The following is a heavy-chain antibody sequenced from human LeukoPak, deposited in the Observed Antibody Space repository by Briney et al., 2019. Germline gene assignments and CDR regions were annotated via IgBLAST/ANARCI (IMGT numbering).Heavy chain of an antibody. V-gene: IGHV3-64*01. J-gene: IGHJ1*01. CDR2: ISSNGGRT. D-gene: IGHD3-22*01. CDR1: GFTFRSYG. Sequence: PGGSLRLSCAASGFTFRSYGMHWVRQAPGKELEYVSAISSNGGRTYYANSVKGRFTISRDNSRNTLYLQMGSLRAEDMAVYYCATYYYDSGGFHFRHWGQGTLVTVSS. CDR3: ATYYYDSGGFHFRH.